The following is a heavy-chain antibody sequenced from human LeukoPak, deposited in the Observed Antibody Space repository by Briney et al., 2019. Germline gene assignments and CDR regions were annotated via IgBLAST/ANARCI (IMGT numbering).Heavy chain of an antibody. CDR1: GFTFSNYW. CDR2: MNGDGSEK. Sequence: PGGSLRLSCAASGFTFSNYWMTWVRQAPGKGLEWVANMNGDGSEKYYVGSVKGRFTISRDNAKNSLYLQMNSLRAEDTAVYYCASANTGYSSGWPDYWGQGTLVTVSS. D-gene: IGHD6-19*01. CDR3: ASANTGYSSGWPDY. V-gene: IGHV3-7*02. J-gene: IGHJ4*02.